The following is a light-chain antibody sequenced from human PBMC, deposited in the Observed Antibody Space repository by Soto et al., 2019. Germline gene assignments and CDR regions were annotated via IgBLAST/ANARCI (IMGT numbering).Light chain of an antibody. CDR3: QQRSNWAT. CDR1: QGVLYSSNNKNY. V-gene: IGKV4-1*01. J-gene: IGKJ3*01. Sequence: DIVMTQSPDSLAVSLGERATINCKSSQGVLYSSNNKNYLAWYQQKPGQAPRPLIYDASNRATGIPARFSGSGSVTDFTLTISSLEPEDFAVYYCQQRSNWATFGPGTKVDIK. CDR2: DAS.